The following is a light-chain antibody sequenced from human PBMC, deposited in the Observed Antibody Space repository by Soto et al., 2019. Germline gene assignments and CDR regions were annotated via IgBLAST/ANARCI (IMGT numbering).Light chain of an antibody. CDR1: QSLLHITGETF. CDR2: EVS. V-gene: IGKV2D-29*02. J-gene: IGKJ5*01. Sequence: DVLMTQTPLSLSVAPGQRASISCKASQSLLHITGETFLFWYLQKPGQSPQLLIYEVSTRVSGVPDRFSGSGSGTDFTLEISRVETDDVGIYYCMQSTQLPPTFGQGTRLEIK. CDR3: MQSTQLPPT.